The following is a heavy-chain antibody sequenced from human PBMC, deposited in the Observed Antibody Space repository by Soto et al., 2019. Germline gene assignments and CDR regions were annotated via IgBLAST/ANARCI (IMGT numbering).Heavy chain of an antibody. D-gene: IGHD3-3*01. V-gene: IGHV2-5*02. CDR3: AHRVLRTVFGLVTTTAIYFDF. CDR1: GFSLTTSGVG. Sequence: QITLNESGPTQVKPRQTLTLTCTFSGFSLTTSGVGVGWIRQSPGKAPEWLALIYWDDDMRYSPSLKSRLTITKATSKIQVVLTMADLDPADTATYYCAHRVLRTVFGLVTTTAIYFDFWGQGTPVAVSS. J-gene: IGHJ4*02. CDR2: IYWDDDM.